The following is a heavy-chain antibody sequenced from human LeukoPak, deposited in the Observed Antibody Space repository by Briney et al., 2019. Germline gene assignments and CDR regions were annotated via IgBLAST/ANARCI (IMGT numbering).Heavy chain of an antibody. J-gene: IGHJ6*02. CDR3: AKHGITMIVVVIYYGMDV. Sequence: GRSLRLSCAASGFTFSSYGMHWVRQAPGKGLEWVAVIWYDGSNKYYADSVKGRFTISRDNSKNTLYLQMNSLRAEDTAVYYCAKHGITMIVVVIYYGMDVWGQGTTVTVSS. V-gene: IGHV3-33*06. D-gene: IGHD3-22*01. CDR1: GFTFSSYG. CDR2: IWYDGSNK.